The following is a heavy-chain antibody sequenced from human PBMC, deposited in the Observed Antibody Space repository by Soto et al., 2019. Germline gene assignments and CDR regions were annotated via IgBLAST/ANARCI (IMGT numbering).Heavy chain of an antibody. CDR2: ISYDGSNK. V-gene: IGHV3-30*18. D-gene: IGHD1-26*01. J-gene: IGHJ6*02. Sequence: QVRLVESGGGVVQPGRSLRLSCAASGFTFSSYGMHWFRQAPGKGLEWVAVISYDGSNKYYADSVKGRFTISRDNYKNTLYLQMNSLRAEDTAVYYCAKVGSYYYGMDVWGQVTTVTVSS. CDR1: GFTFSSYG. CDR3: AKVGSYYYGMDV.